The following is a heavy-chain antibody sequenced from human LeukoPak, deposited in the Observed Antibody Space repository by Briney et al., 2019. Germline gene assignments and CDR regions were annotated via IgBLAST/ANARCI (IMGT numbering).Heavy chain of an antibody. V-gene: IGHV3-23*01. D-gene: IGHD3-3*01. CDR1: GFTFSSYG. CDR3: AKEGWASYYDFWSGYPPHLGY. J-gene: IGHJ4*02. CDR2: ISGSGGNT. Sequence: PGGSLRLSCAASGFTFSSYGMSWVRQAPGKGLEWVSAISGSGGNTNYADSVKGRFTISRDNSKNTLYLQMNSLRAEDTAVYYCAKEGWASYYDFWSGYPPHLGYWGQGTLVTVSS.